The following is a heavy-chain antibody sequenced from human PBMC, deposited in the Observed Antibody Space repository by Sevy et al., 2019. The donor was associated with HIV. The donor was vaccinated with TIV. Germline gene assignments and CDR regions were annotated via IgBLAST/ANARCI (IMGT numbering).Heavy chain of an antibody. Sequence: SETLSLTCAVYGGSFSGYYWSWIRQPPGKGLEWIGQINHCGSTNYNPSLKSRVTISVDTSKNQFSLKLSSVTAADTAVYYCARLMATVTSRGWYYYYGMDVWGQWTTVTVSS. V-gene: IGHV4-34*01. CDR2: INHCGST. J-gene: IGHJ6*02. CDR3: ARLMATVTSRGWYYYYGMDV. CDR1: GGSFSGYY. D-gene: IGHD4-17*01.